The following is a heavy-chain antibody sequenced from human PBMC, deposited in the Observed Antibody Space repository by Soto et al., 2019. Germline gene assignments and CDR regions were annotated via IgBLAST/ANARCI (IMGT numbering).Heavy chain of an antibody. CDR1: EFTFSPYA. CDR3: AREIFTSPLPDRGMDV. J-gene: IGHJ6*02. Sequence: QVQLVESGGGVVQPGRSLRLSCAASEFTFSPYAMHWVRQAPGKGLEWVAVISYDGSNQYYADSVKGRFTISRDTAKNTLYLQMNSLRTDDTAIYFCAREIFTSPLPDRGMDVWGQGPTVIVSS. V-gene: IGHV3-30-3*01. D-gene: IGHD2-2*01. CDR2: ISYDGSNQ.